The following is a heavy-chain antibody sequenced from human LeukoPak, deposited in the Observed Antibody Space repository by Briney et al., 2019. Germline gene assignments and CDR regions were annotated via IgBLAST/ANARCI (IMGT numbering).Heavy chain of an antibody. J-gene: IGHJ4*02. V-gene: IGHV3-48*04. CDR2: ISISSSTI. CDR1: GFTFSSYS. CDR3: ARGAIFGVVILYYFDY. D-gene: IGHD3-3*01. Sequence: GGSLRLACAAAGFTFSSYSMSWVRQGPGKGREWVSYISISSSTIYYAHSVNARFTISRANAKISLYLQMNSLRAEDTAVYYCARGAIFGVVILYYFDYWGQGTLVTVSS.